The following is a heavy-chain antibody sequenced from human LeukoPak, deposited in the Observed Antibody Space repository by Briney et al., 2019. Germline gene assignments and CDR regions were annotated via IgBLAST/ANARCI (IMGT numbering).Heavy chain of an antibody. Sequence: GGSLRLSCAASGFTLSSYSMDWVRQAPGRGLEWVSYISGSGDTIYYADSVRGRFTISRDNAQNSLYLQMNSLRAEDTAVYYCAREIVGAAYFDYWGQGTLVTVSS. J-gene: IGHJ4*02. CDR3: AREIVGAAYFDY. D-gene: IGHD1-26*01. CDR2: ISGSGDTI. V-gene: IGHV3-48*01. CDR1: GFTLSSYS.